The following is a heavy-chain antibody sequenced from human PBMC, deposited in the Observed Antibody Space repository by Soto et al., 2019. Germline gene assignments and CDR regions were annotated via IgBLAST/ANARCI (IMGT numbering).Heavy chain of an antibody. CDR1: GFTLSNYW. CDR2: INKDGSQK. Sequence: GSLRLSFAASGFTLSNYWMTWVRQAPGKGLGWVANINKDGSQKNYVDSVKGRFTIARDNGQNSLSLQINSLRVEDTAVYYCVRELGLASWGQGALVTVSS. D-gene: IGHD7-27*01. CDR3: VRELGLAS. J-gene: IGHJ5*02. V-gene: IGHV3-7*03.